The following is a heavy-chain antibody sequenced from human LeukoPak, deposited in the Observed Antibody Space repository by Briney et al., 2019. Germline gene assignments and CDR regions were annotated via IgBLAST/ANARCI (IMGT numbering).Heavy chain of an antibody. CDR3: ARDGYSYGSDAFDI. Sequence: ASVKVSCKASGYTFTSYGISWVRQAPGQGLEWMGWISAYNGNTNYAQKLQGRVTMTTDTSTSTAYKELRSLRSDDTAVYYCARDGYSYGSDAFDIWGQGTMVTVSS. CDR1: GYTFTSYG. J-gene: IGHJ3*02. V-gene: IGHV1-18*01. CDR2: ISAYNGNT. D-gene: IGHD5-18*01.